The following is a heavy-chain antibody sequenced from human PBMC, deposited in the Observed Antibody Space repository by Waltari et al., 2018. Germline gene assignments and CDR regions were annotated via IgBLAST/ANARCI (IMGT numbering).Heavy chain of an antibody. J-gene: IGHJ6*03. Sequence: QVQLQQWGAGLLKPSETLSLTCAVYGGSFSGYYWSWIRQPPGKGLEWIGEINHSGSTNYNPSLKSRVTRSVDTSKNQFSLKLSSVTAADTAVYYCARARRLKMFYYYYMDVWGKGTTVTVSS. D-gene: IGHD3-10*02. CDR3: ARARRLKMFYYYYMDV. V-gene: IGHV4-34*01. CDR1: GGSFSGYY. CDR2: INHSGST.